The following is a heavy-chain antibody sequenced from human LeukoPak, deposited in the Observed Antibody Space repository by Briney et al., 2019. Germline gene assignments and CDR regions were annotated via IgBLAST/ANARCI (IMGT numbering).Heavy chain of an antibody. J-gene: IGHJ4*02. V-gene: IGHV1-69*05. CDR2: IIPIFGTA. D-gene: IGHD5-24*01. Sequence: SVKVSCKSSGYTFTSYGISWVRQAPGQGLEWMGRIIPIFGTANYAQKFQGRVTITTDESTSTAYMELSSLRSEDTAVYYCARDTKMATMCYWGQGTLVTVSS. CDR3: ARDTKMATMCY. CDR1: GYTFTSYG.